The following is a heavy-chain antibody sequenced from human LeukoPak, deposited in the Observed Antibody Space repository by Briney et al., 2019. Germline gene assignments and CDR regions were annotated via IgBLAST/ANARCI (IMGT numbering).Heavy chain of an antibody. J-gene: IGHJ1*01. Sequence: SGPTLVKPTETLTLTCTFSGFSLSTSGVDVGWIRQPPGKALEWLALIYWSDDERYSPSLKSRLTITKDTSKNHVVLTMTNMDPVDTATYYCAHSFYGVSPEYFNQWGQGTLVTVSS. V-gene: IGHV2-5*01. CDR2: IYWSDDE. D-gene: IGHD4/OR15-4a*01. CDR1: GFSLSTSGVD. CDR3: AHSFYGVSPEYFNQ.